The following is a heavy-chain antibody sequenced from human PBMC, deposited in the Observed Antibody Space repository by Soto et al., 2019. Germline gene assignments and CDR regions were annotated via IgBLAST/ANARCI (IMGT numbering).Heavy chain of an antibody. CDR3: ARVPKMTTVTSGWFDP. CDR1: GGTFSSYA. J-gene: IGHJ5*02. Sequence: QVQLVQSGAEVKKPGSSVKVSCKASGGTFSSYAISWVRQAPGQGLEWMGGIIPIFGTANYAQKFQGRVTITADKSTGTAYMELSSLRSEDTAVYSCARVPKMTTVTSGWFDPWGQGTLVTVSS. CDR2: IIPIFGTA. D-gene: IGHD4-4*01. V-gene: IGHV1-69*06.